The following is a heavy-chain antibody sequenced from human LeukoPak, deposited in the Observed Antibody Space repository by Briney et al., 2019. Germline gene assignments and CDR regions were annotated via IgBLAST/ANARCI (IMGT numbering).Heavy chain of an antibody. D-gene: IGHD2-21*02. CDR1: GFTFSSYA. V-gene: IGHV3-30*04. CDR3: ARSVVTATPHYFQH. Sequence: GGSLRLSCAASGFTFSSYAMHWVRQAPGKGLEWVAAISYDGSNKYYADSVKGRFTISRDNSKNTLYLQMNSLSADDTAVYYCARSVVTATPHYFQHWGQGTLVTVSS. CDR2: ISYDGSNK. J-gene: IGHJ1*01.